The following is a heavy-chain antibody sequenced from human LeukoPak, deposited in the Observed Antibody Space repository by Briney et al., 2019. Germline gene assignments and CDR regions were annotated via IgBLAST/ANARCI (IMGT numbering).Heavy chain of an antibody. CDR2: FDPEDGET. D-gene: IGHD6-19*01. V-gene: IGHV1-24*01. J-gene: IGHJ4*02. CDR1: GYTLTELS. Sequence: ASAKVSCKVSGYTLTELSMHWVRQAPGKGLGWLGGFDPEDGETIYAQKFQGRVTMTEDTSTDTAYMELSSLRSEDTAVYYCATGKQWLDLYYFDYWGQGTLVTVSS. CDR3: ATGKQWLDLYYFDY.